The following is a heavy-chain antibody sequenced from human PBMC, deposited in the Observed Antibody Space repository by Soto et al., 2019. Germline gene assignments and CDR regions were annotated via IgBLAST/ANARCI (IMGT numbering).Heavy chain of an antibody. CDR2: IYFSGTT. J-gene: IGHJ4*02. CDR3: ARHGTY. Sequence: QLQLQESGPGLVKPSETLSLTCNVSGVSISDTSYDWGWIRQPPGKGLEWIGTIYFSGTTFYNPSLKNRHTISVDTSKNKFSLRLRSVTAADTAVYYCARHGTYWGQGTLVAVSS. V-gene: IGHV4-39*01. CDR1: GVSISDTSYD.